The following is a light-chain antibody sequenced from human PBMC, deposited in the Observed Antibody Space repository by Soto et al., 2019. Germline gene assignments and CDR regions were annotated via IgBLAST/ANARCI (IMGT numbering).Light chain of an antibody. CDR2: EVS. V-gene: IGLV2-14*01. CDR1: SEDVGGYNY. J-gene: IGLJ1*01. CDR3: TSYSSSTTLV. Sequence: QSALTQPASVSGSPGQSITISCSGTSEDVGGYNYVSWYQHHPGKAPKLMIYEVSNRPSGLSNRFAGSKSGNTASLTISGLRTEDEADYYCTSYSSSTTLVFGTGTKVT.